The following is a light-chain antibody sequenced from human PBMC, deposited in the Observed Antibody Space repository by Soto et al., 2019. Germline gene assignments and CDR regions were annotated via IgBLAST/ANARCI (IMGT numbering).Light chain of an antibody. CDR2: AAS. CDR1: QDISSW. CDR3: QQANSFPLT. J-gene: IGKJ4*01. V-gene: IGKV1D-12*01. Sequence: DIPMTQSPSSVSASVGDSVTITCRASQDISSWLAWYQQKPGKAPNLLIYAASTLQSGVPSRFSGSGSGTDFTLTISSLQPEDFATYYCQQANSFPLTFGGGTKVEIK.